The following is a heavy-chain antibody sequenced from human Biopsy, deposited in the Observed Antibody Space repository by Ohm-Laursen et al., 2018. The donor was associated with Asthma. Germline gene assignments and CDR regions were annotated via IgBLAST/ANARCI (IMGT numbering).Heavy chain of an antibody. V-gene: IGHV1-69*01. CDR1: GYTFSNYG. CDR3: ARGYSGTDRIVYYYSGMEV. D-gene: IGHD5-12*01. Sequence: VSSVKVSCKASGYTFSNYGIAWVRQAPGQGLEWMGGLIPVLGTADYAPMFEGRVTITADESTSTAYLELTSLRFEDTAVYYCARGYSGTDRIVYYYSGMEVWGQGTTVTVSS. CDR2: LIPVLGTA. J-gene: IGHJ6*02.